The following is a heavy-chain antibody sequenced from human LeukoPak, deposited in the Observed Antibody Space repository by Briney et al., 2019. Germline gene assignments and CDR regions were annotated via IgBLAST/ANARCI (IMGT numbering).Heavy chain of an antibody. Sequence: TGGSLRLSCAASGFTFSSYEMNWVRQAPGKGLEWVSYISSSGSTIYYADSVKGRFTISRDNAKDSLYLQMNSLRAEDTAVYYCAREGSSSWYYFDYWGQGTLVTVSS. V-gene: IGHV3-48*03. CDR2: ISSSGSTI. J-gene: IGHJ4*02. D-gene: IGHD6-13*01. CDR3: AREGSSSWYYFDY. CDR1: GFTFSSYE.